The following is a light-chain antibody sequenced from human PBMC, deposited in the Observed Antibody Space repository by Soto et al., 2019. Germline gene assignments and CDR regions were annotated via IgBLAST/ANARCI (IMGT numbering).Light chain of an antibody. Sequence: DILMTQSPSTLSASVGDRVTITCRASESISVWLAWYQQKPGKAPKLLIYEASILESGVPSRFSGTGSGTEFTLTISSLQPNDFATDYCQQSKPKLWTFGQGTRVEV. V-gene: IGKV1-5*01. CDR3: QQSKPKLWT. CDR1: ESISVW. CDR2: EAS. J-gene: IGKJ1*01.